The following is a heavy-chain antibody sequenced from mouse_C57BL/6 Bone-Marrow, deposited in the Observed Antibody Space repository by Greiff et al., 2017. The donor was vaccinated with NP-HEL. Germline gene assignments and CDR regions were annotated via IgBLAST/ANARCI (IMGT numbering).Heavy chain of an antibody. J-gene: IGHJ2*01. CDR3: AIGERDYDHFDY. Sequence: QVHVKQSGAELVKPGASVKVSCKASGYTFTSYWMHWVKQRPGQGLEWIGRIHPSDSDTNYNQKFKGKATLTVDKSSSTAYMQLSSLTSEDSAVYYCAIGERDYDHFDYWGQGTTLTVSS. D-gene: IGHD2-4*01. V-gene: IGHV1-74*01. CDR1: GYTFTSYW. CDR2: IHPSDSDT.